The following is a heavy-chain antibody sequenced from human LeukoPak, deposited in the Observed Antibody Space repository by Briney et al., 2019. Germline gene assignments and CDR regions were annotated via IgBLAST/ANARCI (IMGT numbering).Heavy chain of an antibody. CDR3: AGHASSPLRYFDWP. V-gene: IGHV3-30*19. CDR2: ISYDGSNK. J-gene: IGHJ5*02. D-gene: IGHD3-9*01. Sequence: PGGSLRLSCAASGFTFGSYGMHWVRQAPGKGLEWVAVISYDGSNKYYADSVKGRFTISRDNSKNTLYLQMNSLRAEDTAVYYCAGHASSPLRYFDWPWGQGTLVTVSS. CDR1: GFTFGSYG.